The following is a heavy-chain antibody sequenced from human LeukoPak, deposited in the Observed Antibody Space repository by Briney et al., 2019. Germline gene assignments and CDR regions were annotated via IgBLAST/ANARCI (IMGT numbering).Heavy chain of an antibody. CDR1: GDSIISSSYY. CDR3: SRVARVAARPNWFDP. Sequence: SETLSLTCTVSGDSIISSSYYWGWIRQPPGKGLEWIGSIYYSGSTYYNPSLKSRVTISVDTSKNQFSLKLNSVTAADTAVYYCSRVARVAARPNWFDPWGQGTLVTVPS. CDR2: IYYSGST. D-gene: IGHD6-6*01. V-gene: IGHV4-39*07. J-gene: IGHJ5*02.